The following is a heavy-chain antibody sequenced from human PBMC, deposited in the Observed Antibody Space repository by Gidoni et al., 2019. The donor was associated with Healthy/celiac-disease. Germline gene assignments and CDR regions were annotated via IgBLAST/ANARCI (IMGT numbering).Heavy chain of an antibody. CDR1: GFTCSSYA. CDR2: ISYDGSNK. J-gene: IGHJ3*02. V-gene: IGHV3-30*04. D-gene: IGHD3-22*01. CDR3: ETYYYDSSGPTRAFDI. Sequence: VQLVESGGGVVQPGRYLRIPCAASGFTCSSYAMHWVRQAPGQGLEWVAVISYDGSNKYYADSVKSRFTISRDNSKNTLYLQMNSLRAEDTAVYDCETYYYDSSGPTRAFDIWGQGTMVTVSS.